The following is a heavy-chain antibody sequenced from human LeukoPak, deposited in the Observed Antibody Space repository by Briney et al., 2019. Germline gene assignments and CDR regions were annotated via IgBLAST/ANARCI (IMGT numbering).Heavy chain of an antibody. J-gene: IGHJ1*01. D-gene: IGHD4-17*01. CDR3: ARVGGYGDYAEYFQH. V-gene: IGHV1-8*03. Sequence: ASVKVSCKASGYTFTSYDINWVRQATGQGLEWMGWMNPNSGNTGYAQKFQGRVTITRNTSISTAYMELSSLRSEDTAAYYCARVGGYGDYAEYFQHWGQGTLVTVSS. CDR2: MNPNSGNT. CDR1: GYTFTSYD.